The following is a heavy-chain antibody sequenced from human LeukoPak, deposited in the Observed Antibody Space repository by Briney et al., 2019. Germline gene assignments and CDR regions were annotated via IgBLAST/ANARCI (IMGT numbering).Heavy chain of an antibody. CDR2: IRSKAYGGTT. V-gene: IGHV3-49*03. Sequence: PGRSLRLSCTASGFTFGDYAMSWFRQAPGKGLEWVGFIRSKAYGGTTEYAASVKGRFTISRDDSKSIAYLQMNSLKTEDTAVYYCTRAPIEYSSSGHTPLVDYWGQGTLVTVSS. D-gene: IGHD6-6*01. CDR1: GFTFGDYA. CDR3: TRAPIEYSSSGHTPLVDY. J-gene: IGHJ4*02.